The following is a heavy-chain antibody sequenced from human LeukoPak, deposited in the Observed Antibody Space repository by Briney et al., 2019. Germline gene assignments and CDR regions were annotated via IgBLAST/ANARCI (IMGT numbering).Heavy chain of an antibody. J-gene: IGHJ3*02. CDR3: AREIRNAFDI. CDR2: IRYDGSNK. Sequence: GGSLRLSCAASGFTFSSYGMHWVRQAPGKGLEWVAFIRYDGSNKYYADSVKGRFTIFRDNSKNTLYLQMNSLRAEDTAVYYCAREIRNAFDIWGQGTMVTVSS. CDR1: GFTFSSYG. V-gene: IGHV3-30*02.